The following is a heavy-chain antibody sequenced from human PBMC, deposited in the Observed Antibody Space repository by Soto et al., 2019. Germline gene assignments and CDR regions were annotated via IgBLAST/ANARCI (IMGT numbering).Heavy chain of an antibody. Sequence: QVQLVESGGGVVQPGRSLRLSCAASGFTFSSYAMHWVRQAPGKGLEWVAVISYDGSNKYYADSVKGRFTISRDNYKNTLYLQMNSLRAEDTAVYYCAREGAAGPAYFDYWGQGTLVTVSS. CDR3: AREGAAGPAYFDY. V-gene: IGHV3-30-3*01. J-gene: IGHJ4*02. CDR2: ISYDGSNK. CDR1: GFTFSSYA. D-gene: IGHD6-13*01.